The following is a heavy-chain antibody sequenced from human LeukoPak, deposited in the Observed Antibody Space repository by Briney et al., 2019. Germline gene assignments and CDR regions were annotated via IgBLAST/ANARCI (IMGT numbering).Heavy chain of an antibody. J-gene: IGHJ4*02. CDR2: IYYSGST. V-gene: IGHV4-59*12. CDR3: ARLYAGIAVAGTFDY. Sequence: SETLSLTCTVSGGSISSYYWSWIRQPPGKGLEWIGYIYYSGSTNYNPSLKSRVTISVDTSKNQFSLKLSSVTAADTAVYYCARLYAGIAVAGTFDYWGQGTLVTVSS. D-gene: IGHD6-19*01. CDR1: GGSISSYY.